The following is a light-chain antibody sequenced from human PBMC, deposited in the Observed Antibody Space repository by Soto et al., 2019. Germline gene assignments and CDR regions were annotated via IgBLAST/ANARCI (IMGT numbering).Light chain of an antibody. J-gene: IGLJ1*01. V-gene: IGLV1-40*01. CDR2: GNA. Sequence: QSVLTQPPSVSGAPGQRVTISCTGSNSNIGAGYDVHWYLQLPGTAPKLLIYGNANRPPGVPDRFSGAKPGSSASLAITGLQAEEEVVFYCKPNDSGLHGSVFGTGTKVT. CDR3: KPNDSGLHGSV. CDR1: NSNIGAGYD.